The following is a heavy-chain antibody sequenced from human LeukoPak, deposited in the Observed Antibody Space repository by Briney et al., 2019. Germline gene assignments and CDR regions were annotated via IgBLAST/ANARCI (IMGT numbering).Heavy chain of an antibody. Sequence: AGSLRLSCAASGVTFSSYCMHWVRHRPPQGLVWVWLVNIYWSRTTYANSVKGRFTISTANTKNKQYPQMNSLRAEDTAPDYFARGDNGSGRDWGQGTLVTVSS. D-gene: IGHD3-10*01. V-gene: IGHV3-74*01. CDR1: GVTFSSYC. CDR3: ARGDNGSGRD. J-gene: IGHJ4*02. CDR2: VNIYWSRT.